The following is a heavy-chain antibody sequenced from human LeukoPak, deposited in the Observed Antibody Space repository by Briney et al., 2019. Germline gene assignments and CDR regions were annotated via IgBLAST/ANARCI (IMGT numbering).Heavy chain of an antibody. D-gene: IGHD1-26*01. V-gene: IGHV3-48*01. J-gene: IGHJ4*02. CDR3: ARGRWEFDY. CDR2: ISTGSITI. Sequence: EGSLRLSCAASGFTFSSDSKNWVRQAPGKGLEWLSYISTGSITIYYADSVKGRFTISRDNAKNSLYLQMNSLRAEDTAVYYCARGRWEFDYWGQGILVTVSS. CDR1: GFTFSSDS.